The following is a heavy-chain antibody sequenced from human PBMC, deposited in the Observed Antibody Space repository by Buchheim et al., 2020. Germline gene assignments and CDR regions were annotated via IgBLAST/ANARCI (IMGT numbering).Heavy chain of an antibody. V-gene: IGHV4-39*01. D-gene: IGHD1-26*01. J-gene: IGHJ4*02. Sequence: QVQLQQWGAGLLKPSETLSLTCTVSGGSISSSSYYWGWIRQPPGKGLEWIGSIYYSGSTYYNPSLKSRVTISVDTSKNQFSLKLSSVTAADTAVYYCARPVSEWDKTDYWGQGTL. CDR3: ARPVSEWDKTDY. CDR1: GGSISSSSYY. CDR2: IYYSGST.